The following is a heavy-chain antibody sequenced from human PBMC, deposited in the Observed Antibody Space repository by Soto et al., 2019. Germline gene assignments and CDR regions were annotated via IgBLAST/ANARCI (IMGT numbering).Heavy chain of an antibody. CDR1: GFTFSSYG. V-gene: IGHV3-30*18. Sequence: QVQLVESGGGVVQPGRSLRLSCAASGFTFSSYGMHWVRQAPGKGLEWVAVISDDGSNKYYADSVKGRFTISRDNSKNTLYLQMNSLRAEDTAVYYCAKDGSSGLYYYYGMDVWGQGTTVTVSS. D-gene: IGHD3-3*01. J-gene: IGHJ6*02. CDR2: ISDDGSNK. CDR3: AKDGSSGLYYYYGMDV.